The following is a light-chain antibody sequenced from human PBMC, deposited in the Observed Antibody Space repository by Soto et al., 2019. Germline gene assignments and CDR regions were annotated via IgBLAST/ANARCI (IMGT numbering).Light chain of an antibody. CDR2: DNN. CDR3: GTWDSSLSAGV. Sequence: QSVLTQPPSVSAAPGQKVTISCSGSSSNIGINSVSWYQPLPGTAPKLLSYDNNKRPSGIPDRFSGSKSGTSATLGITGLQTGDEADYYCGTWDSSLSAGVFGGGTKVTV. CDR1: SSNIGINS. V-gene: IGLV1-51*01. J-gene: IGLJ2*01.